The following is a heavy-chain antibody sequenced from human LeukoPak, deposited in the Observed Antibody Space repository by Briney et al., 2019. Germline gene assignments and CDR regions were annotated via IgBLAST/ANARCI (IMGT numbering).Heavy chain of an antibody. D-gene: IGHD1-26*01. CDR1: GYTFTSYD. CDR2: MNPNSGNT. J-gene: IGHJ4*02. Sequence: ASVKVSCKASGYTFTSYDINWVRQATGQGLEWMGWMNPNSGNTGYAQKFQGRVTMTRNTSISTACMELSSLRSEDTAVYYCARGGSGSYFLDYWGQGTLVTVSS. CDR3: ARGGSGSYFLDY. V-gene: IGHV1-8*01.